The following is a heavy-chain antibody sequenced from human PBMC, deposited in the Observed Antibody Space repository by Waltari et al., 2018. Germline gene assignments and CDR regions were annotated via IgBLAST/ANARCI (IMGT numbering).Heavy chain of an antibody. Sequence: QVQLQESGPGLVKPSQTLSLTCTVSGGSISSGRYYWSWIRPPAGKGLEWIGRIYTSGSTNYNPSLKSRVTISVDTSKNQFSRKLSSVTAADTAVYYCARDLGAAYSSGWYGVWGQGTLVTVSS. V-gene: IGHV4-61*02. J-gene: IGHJ4*02. CDR3: ARDLGAAYSSGWYGV. CDR1: GGSISSGRYY. D-gene: IGHD6-19*01. CDR2: IYTSGST.